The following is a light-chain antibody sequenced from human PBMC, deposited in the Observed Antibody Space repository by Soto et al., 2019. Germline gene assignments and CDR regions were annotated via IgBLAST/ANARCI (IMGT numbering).Light chain of an antibody. V-gene: IGKV3-20*01. CDR3: QQYGSSPNT. CDR2: GAS. J-gene: IGKJ5*01. Sequence: ENVLTQSPGTLSLSPGERATLSCRASQSVSSNFLAWYQQKPGQAPRLLIYGASSRATGIPDRFSGSGSGTDFTLTISRLEPEAFAVYSCQQYGSSPNTFGQGTRLEIK. CDR1: QSVSSNF.